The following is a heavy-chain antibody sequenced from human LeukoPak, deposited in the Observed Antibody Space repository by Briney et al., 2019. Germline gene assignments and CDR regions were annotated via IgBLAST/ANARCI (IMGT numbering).Heavy chain of an antibody. D-gene: IGHD2-15*01. Sequence: PGGSLRLSCAASGFTFSSYAMSWVRQAPGRGLEWVSAISGSGGSTYYADSVKGRFTISRDNSQNTLHLQMNSLRAEDTAVYHCARQLGYCSDGSCYFDSWGQGTLVTVSS. CDR1: GFTFSSYA. CDR3: ARQLGYCSDGSCYFDS. V-gene: IGHV3-23*01. CDR2: ISGSGGST. J-gene: IGHJ4*02.